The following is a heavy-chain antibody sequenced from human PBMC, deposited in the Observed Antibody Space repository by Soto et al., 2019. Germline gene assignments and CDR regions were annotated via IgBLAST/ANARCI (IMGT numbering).Heavy chain of an antibody. Sequence: PGGSLRLSCAASGFTFSNAWMNWVRQAPGKGLEWVGRIKSKTDGGTTDYAAPVKGRFTISRDDSKNTLYLQMNSLKTEDTAVFYFTPEGWYSGWPGVFDYGGQGPLVPVSS. CDR1: GFTFSNAW. CDR2: IKSKTDGGTT. J-gene: IGHJ4*02. CDR3: TPEGWYSGWPGVFDY. D-gene: IGHD6-6*01. V-gene: IGHV3-15*07.